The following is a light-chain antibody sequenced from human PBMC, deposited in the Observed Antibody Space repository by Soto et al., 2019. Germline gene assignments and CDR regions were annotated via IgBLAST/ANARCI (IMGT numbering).Light chain of an antibody. J-gene: IGKJ1*01. CDR1: QSISCW. CDR3: QQYNSYWT. V-gene: IGKV1-5*03. CDR2: KAS. Sequence: DIQMTQSPSTLSASVGDRVTITCLASQSISCWLAWYQQKPGKAPKLLIYKASSLESGVPSRFSGSGSGTEFTLTISSLQPDDFATYYCQQYNSYWTFGQGTKVEIK.